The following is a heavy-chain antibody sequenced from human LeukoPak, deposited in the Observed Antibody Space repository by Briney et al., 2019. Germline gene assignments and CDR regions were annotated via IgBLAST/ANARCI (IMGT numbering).Heavy chain of an antibody. V-gene: IGHV3-23*01. CDR2: ISGSGDTT. CDR3: AKVTIFGVVITTPFDY. Sequence: GGSLRLSCAASGFTFNNYAMAWVRQAPGKGLEWVSAISGSGDTTYYADSVKGRFTISRDNSKNTLYLQMNSLRAEDTAVYYCAKVTIFGVVITTPFDYWGQGTLVTVSS. CDR1: GFTFNNYA. J-gene: IGHJ4*02. D-gene: IGHD3-3*01.